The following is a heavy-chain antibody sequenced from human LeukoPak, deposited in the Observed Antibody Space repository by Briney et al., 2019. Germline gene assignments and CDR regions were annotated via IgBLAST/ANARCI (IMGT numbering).Heavy chain of an antibody. D-gene: IGHD3-22*01. CDR3: ARGGDSSGYHLYI. CDR2: IYYSGST. J-gene: IGHJ3*02. V-gene: IGHV4-39*01. CDR1: GGSISSSSYS. Sequence: PSETLSLTCTVSGGSISSSSYSWGWIRQPPGKGLEWIGSIYYSGSTFYNPSLKSRVTISVDTSKNQFSLKLSSVTAADTAVYYCARGGDSSGYHLYIWGQGTMVTVSS.